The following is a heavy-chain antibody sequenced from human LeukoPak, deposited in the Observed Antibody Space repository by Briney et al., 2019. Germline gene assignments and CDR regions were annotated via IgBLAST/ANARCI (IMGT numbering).Heavy chain of an antibody. Sequence: SENLSLTCAVSGGTFRGYYWSWIRQPPGKGLAWIGEIDHSGSTNYNPSLGSRLTLSVDTSKSQVSLNLNSVTAADTAVYYCAGGLRFHVGSGNWFDRGGEGCLVTVPS. CDR3: AGGLRFHVGSGNWFDR. J-gene: IGHJ5*02. V-gene: IGHV4-34*01. CDR1: GGTFRGYY. D-gene: IGHD1-26*01. CDR2: IDHSGST.